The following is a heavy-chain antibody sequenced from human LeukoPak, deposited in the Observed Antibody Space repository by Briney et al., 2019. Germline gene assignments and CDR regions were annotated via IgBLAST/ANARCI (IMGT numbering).Heavy chain of an antibody. CDR1: GGSISSNY. J-gene: IGHJ5*02. V-gene: IGHV4-59*01. Sequence: SETLSLTCSVSGGSISSNYWSWIRQPPGKGLEWIGYIHYSGSTNYNPSLKSRVTISVDTSKNQFTLKLSSVTAADTAVYYCARHLSEGWFDPWGQGTLVTVSS. CDR3: ARHLSEGWFDP. CDR2: IHYSGST.